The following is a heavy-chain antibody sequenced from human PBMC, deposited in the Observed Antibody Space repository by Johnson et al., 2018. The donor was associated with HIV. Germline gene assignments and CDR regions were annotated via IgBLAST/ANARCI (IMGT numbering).Heavy chain of an antibody. J-gene: IGHJ3*02. Sequence: VQLVESGGGLVKPGGSLRLSCAASGFTVSSNYMSWVRQAPGKGLEWVSGINWNGGSTGYADSVKGRFTISRDNSKNTLYLQMNSLRAEDTAVYYCAREKVVAATYDAFDIWGQGTMVTVSS. CDR3: AREKVVAATYDAFDI. CDR2: INWNGGST. V-gene: IGHV3-66*01. CDR1: GFTVSSNY. D-gene: IGHD2-15*01.